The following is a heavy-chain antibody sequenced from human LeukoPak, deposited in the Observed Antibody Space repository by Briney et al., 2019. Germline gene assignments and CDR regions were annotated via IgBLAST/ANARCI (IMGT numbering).Heavy chain of an antibody. V-gene: IGHV4-59*01. J-gene: IGHJ4*02. D-gene: IGHD6-13*01. CDR2: IYYSGST. Sequence: PSETLSLTCTVSGGSISSYYWSWIRQPPGKGLEWIGYIYYSGSTNYNPSLKSRVTISVDTSKNQFSLKLSSVTAADTAVYYCARGYSSSWYIEYYFDYWGQGTLVTVSS. CDR1: GGSISSYY. CDR3: ARGYSSSWYIEYYFDY.